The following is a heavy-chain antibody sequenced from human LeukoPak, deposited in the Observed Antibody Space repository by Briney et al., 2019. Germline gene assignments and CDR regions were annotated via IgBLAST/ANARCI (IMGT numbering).Heavy chain of an antibody. CDR3: TRDPVTYCGGDC. CDR2: INPDGSYT. D-gene: IGHD2-21*01. J-gene: IGHJ4*02. V-gene: IGHV3-74*01. Sequence: GGSLRLSCAASRFTFSNYWMHWVRQAPGKGLVWVSRINPDGSYTNYADSVEGRFTISRDQSKNTLFLQMNNLRVEDTAVYYCTRDPVTYCGGDCWGQGTLVTVSS. CDR1: RFTFSNYW.